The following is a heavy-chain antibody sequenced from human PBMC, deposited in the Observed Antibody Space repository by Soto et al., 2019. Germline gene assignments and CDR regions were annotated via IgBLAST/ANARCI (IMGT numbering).Heavy chain of an antibody. V-gene: IGHV3-74*01. Sequence: EVQLVESGGGLVQPGGSLRLSCATSGFTFSSYWMHWVRQAPGKGLVWVSRINSDGSSTSYADSVKGRFTISRDNAKNTLYLQMNSLRAEDTAVYYCARDAQDYYDFWSGYYNYYYYYGMDVWGQGTTVTVSS. CDR2: INSDGSST. CDR1: GFTFSSYW. D-gene: IGHD3-3*01. CDR3: ARDAQDYYDFWSGYYNYYYYYGMDV. J-gene: IGHJ6*02.